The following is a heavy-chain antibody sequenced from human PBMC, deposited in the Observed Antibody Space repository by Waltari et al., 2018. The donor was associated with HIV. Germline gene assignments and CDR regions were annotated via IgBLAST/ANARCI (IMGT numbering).Heavy chain of an antibody. V-gene: IGHV4-39*01. Sequence: QLQLQESGPGLVKPSETLSLTCTVSGGSISRSSYFWGWIRQPPGKGLEWIGSIYYSGSTYYNPSLKSRVTISVDTPKNQFSLILSSVTAADTAEYYCARRHVDTALVRWGLDDWGQGTLVTVSS. CDR3: ARRHVDTALVRWGLDD. D-gene: IGHD5-18*01. CDR2: IYYSGST. J-gene: IGHJ4*02. CDR1: GGSISRSSYF.